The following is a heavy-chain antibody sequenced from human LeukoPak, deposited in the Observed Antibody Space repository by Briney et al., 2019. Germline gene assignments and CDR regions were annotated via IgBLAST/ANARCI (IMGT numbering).Heavy chain of an antibody. V-gene: IGHV3-21*01. D-gene: IGHD6-19*01. Sequence: GGSLRLSCAASGFTFSSYSMNWVRQAPGKGLEWVSSISTSNNYTSYADSVKGRLTISRDNAKNSLYLQMNSLRAEDTALYFCARATGYSSGWENFFDYWGQGTLVTVSS. CDR3: ARATGYSSGWENFFDY. CDR1: GFTFSSYS. J-gene: IGHJ4*02. CDR2: ISTSNNYT.